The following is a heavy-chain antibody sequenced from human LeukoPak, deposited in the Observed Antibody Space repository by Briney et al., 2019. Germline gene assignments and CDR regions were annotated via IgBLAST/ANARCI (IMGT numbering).Heavy chain of an antibody. CDR3: AIMHGYYDGSGFWVQ. Sequence: GGSLRLSCAASGFTFSSYAMSWVRQAPGKGLEWVSFISPSGDRTSNEDPVEGRFTISRDNTRNTLYLQMTSLRDEDTGVYYCAIMHGYYDGSGFWVQWGQGTLVTVSS. CDR2: ISPSGDRT. V-gene: IGHV3-23*01. CDR1: GFTFSSYA. D-gene: IGHD3-22*01. J-gene: IGHJ4*02.